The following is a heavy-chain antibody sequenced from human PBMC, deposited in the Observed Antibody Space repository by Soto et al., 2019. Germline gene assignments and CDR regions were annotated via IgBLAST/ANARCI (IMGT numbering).Heavy chain of an antibody. D-gene: IGHD6-13*01. Sequence: QVELVESGGGVVQPGRSLRLSCAASGFTFSTYGMHWVRQAPGKGLEWVAAMSYDGTKESYVDSVKGRFTISRDNSRNTLFLQLNSLRAEETAVYYFAKEYGSTWIDHWCQGTLVTVSS. V-gene: IGHV3-30*18. J-gene: IGHJ4*02. CDR1: GFTFSTYG. CDR2: MSYDGTKE. CDR3: AKEYGSTWIDH.